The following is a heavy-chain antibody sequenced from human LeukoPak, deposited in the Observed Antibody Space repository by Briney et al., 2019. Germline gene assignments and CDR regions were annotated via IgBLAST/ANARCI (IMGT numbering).Heavy chain of an antibody. CDR2: IYYSGST. CDR3: ARQPYYYDSSGYYGLGKIDY. D-gene: IGHD3-22*01. Sequence: SETLSLTCTVSGGSISSYYWSWIRQPPGKGLEWIGYIYYSGSTNYSPSLKSRVTISVDTSKNQFSLKLSSVTAADTAVYYCARQPYYYDSSGYYGLGKIDYWGQGTLVTVSS. V-gene: IGHV4-59*08. J-gene: IGHJ4*02. CDR1: GGSISSYY.